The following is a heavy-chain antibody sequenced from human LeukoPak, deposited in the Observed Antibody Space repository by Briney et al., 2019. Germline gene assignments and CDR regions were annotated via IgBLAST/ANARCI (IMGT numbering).Heavy chain of an antibody. Sequence: TSETLSLTCTVSGGSISSYYWSWIRQPPGKGLEWIGYIYYSGGTYYNPSLKSRVTISVDTSKNQFSLKLTSATVADTALYYCARHYSNYVGNDAFAIWGQGTMVTVSS. CDR3: ARHYSNYVGNDAFAI. V-gene: IGHV4-59*08. J-gene: IGHJ3*02. CDR1: GGSISSYY. D-gene: IGHD4-11*01. CDR2: IYYSGGT.